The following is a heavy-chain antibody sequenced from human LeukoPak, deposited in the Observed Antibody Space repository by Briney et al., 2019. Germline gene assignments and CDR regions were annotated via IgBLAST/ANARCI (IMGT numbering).Heavy chain of an antibody. Sequence: PSETLSLACGVSGGSISNTNWWSWVRQPPGQGLEWIGEISLTGLTHYNPSLESRVTVSLDKSKNQLSLNLTSVTAADTAVYYCSRENGAFSPFGYWGQGTLVTVLS. CDR1: GGSISNTNW. CDR2: ISLTGLT. CDR3: SRENGAFSPFGY. V-gene: IGHV4-4*02. D-gene: IGHD2-8*01. J-gene: IGHJ4*02.